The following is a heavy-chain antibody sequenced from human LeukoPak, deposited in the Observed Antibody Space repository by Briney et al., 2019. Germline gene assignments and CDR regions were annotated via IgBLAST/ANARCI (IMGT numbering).Heavy chain of an antibody. V-gene: IGHV3-23*01. CDR2: ISGSGGST. J-gene: IGHJ4*02. Sequence: GGSLRLSCAASGFTFSNYAMSWVRQAPGKGLERVSAISGSGGSTYYADSVKGRFTISRDNSKNTLYLQMNSLRAEDTAVYYCAKPSRPYSSSWYAHYWGQGTLVTVSS. CDR3: AKPSRPYSSSWYAHY. CDR1: GFTFSNYA. D-gene: IGHD6-13*01.